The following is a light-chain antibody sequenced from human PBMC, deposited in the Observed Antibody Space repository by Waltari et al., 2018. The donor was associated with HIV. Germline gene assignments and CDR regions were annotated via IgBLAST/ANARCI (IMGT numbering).Light chain of an antibody. Sequence: DIVMTQSPDSLALSLGERATINCKSNQSVLYSSNNKNFLAWYQQKSGQRPKLLVYWASTRESGVPDRFGGSGSGTDFTLTISSLQAEDVAVYFCQQHYTTPYTFGQGTKLEIK. J-gene: IGKJ2*01. CDR3: QQHYTTPYT. CDR2: WAS. CDR1: QSVLYSSNNKNF. V-gene: IGKV4-1*01.